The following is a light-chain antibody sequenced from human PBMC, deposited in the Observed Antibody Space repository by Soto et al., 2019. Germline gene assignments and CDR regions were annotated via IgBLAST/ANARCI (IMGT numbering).Light chain of an antibody. CDR2: GAS. Sequence: EIVMTQSPATLSVSPGERATLSCRASQSVSSNLAWYQQKPGQAPRLLIYGASTRATGIPARFSGSGSGTEFTPTISSLQSEDFAVYYCQQYNNWSFWTFGQGTKVEIK. V-gene: IGKV3-15*01. J-gene: IGKJ1*01. CDR1: QSVSSN. CDR3: QQYNNWSFWT.